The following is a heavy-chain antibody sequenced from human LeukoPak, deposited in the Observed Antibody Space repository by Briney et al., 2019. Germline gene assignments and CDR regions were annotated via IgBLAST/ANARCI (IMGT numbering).Heavy chain of an antibody. CDR3: AKGGLRYSSGWYYFDY. V-gene: IGHV3-9*01. Sequence: PGGSLRLSCAASGFTFDDYAMHWVRQAPGKGLEWVSGISWNSGSIVYADSVKGRFTISRDNAKNSLYLQMSSLRAEDTALYYCAKGGLRYSSGWYYFDYWGQGTLVTVSS. CDR1: GFTFDDYA. D-gene: IGHD6-19*01. CDR2: ISWNSGSI. J-gene: IGHJ4*02.